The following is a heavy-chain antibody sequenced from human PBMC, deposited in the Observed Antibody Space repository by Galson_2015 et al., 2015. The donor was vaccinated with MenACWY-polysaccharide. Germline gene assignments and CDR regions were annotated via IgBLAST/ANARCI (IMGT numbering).Heavy chain of an antibody. D-gene: IGHD6-6*01. Sequence: SVKVSCKASGYTFTCNGISWVRQAPGQGLEWMGWISTYNGNTDNAQKFQGRVTMTTDTSTATAFMELRSLGSDDTAVYYCARDGSSSTAPRPSKYWGQGTLVTISS. CDR2: ISTYNGNT. CDR3: ARDGSSSTAPRPSKY. J-gene: IGHJ4*02. V-gene: IGHV1-18*01. CDR1: GYTFTCNG.